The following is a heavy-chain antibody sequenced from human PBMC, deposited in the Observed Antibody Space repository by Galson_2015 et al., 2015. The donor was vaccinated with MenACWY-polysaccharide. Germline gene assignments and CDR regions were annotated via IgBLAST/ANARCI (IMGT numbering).Heavy chain of an antibody. Sequence: LSLTCTVSISGASYYWSWIRQPAGKGLAWIGRVHTDGSTNYNPSLRSRVTLLVDKSNNQVSLKLSAVTAADAAVYYCARDVSGSYYDGYFRYWGQGTLVTVSS. D-gene: IGHD3-10*01. CDR3: ARDVSGSYYDGYFRY. V-gene: IGHV4-61*02. J-gene: IGHJ1*01. CDR1: ISGASYY. CDR2: VHTDGST.